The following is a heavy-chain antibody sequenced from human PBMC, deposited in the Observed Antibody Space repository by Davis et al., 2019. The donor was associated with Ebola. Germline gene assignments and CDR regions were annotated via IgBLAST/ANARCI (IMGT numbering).Heavy chain of an antibody. D-gene: IGHD3-22*01. V-gene: IGHV1-69*13. Sequence: SVKVSCKASGCTFSSYAISWVRQAPGQGLDWMGGIIPVFGIPKYAQKFQGRVTITADESRITAYLELSSLRSEDTAVYYCAKDRYYDNSPLYFESETWGQGTLVTVSS. CDR3: AKDRYYDNSPLYFESET. CDR1: GCTFSSYA. J-gene: IGHJ4*02. CDR2: IIPVFGIP.